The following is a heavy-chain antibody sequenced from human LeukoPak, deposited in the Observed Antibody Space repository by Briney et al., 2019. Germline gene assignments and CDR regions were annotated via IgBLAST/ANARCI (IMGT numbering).Heavy chain of an antibody. CDR3: ARYVVFGSGKYYFDY. CDR1: GGSISMSNYY. D-gene: IGHD3-10*01. CDR2: INYGGTT. Sequence: SETLSLTCTVSGGSISMSNYYWSWMRQPPGKELEWIASINYGGTTYYNPSLKSRVTISVDTSKNQFSLRLSSVTAADTAVYFCARYVVFGSGKYYFDYWGQGSLVTVSS. J-gene: IGHJ4*02. V-gene: IGHV4-39*01.